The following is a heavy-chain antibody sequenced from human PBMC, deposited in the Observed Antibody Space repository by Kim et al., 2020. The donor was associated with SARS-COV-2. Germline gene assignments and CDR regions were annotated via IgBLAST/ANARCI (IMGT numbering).Heavy chain of an antibody. D-gene: IGHD6-13*01. Sequence: SETLSLTCAVYGGSFSGYYWSWIRQPPGKGLEWIGEINHSASTNYNPSLKSRVTISVDTSKNQFSLKLSSVTAADTAVYYCARERKAAGTYGMDVWGQGTTVTVSS. V-gene: IGHV4-34*01. CDR3: ARERKAAGTYGMDV. CDR2: INHSAST. CDR1: GGSFSGYY. J-gene: IGHJ6*02.